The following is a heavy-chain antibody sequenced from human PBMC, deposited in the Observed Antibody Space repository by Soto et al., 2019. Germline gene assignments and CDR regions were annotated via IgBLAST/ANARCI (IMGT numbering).Heavy chain of an antibody. Sequence: QVQLVESGGGVVQPGRSLRLSFAASGFTFSSYAMHGVRQAPGKGLEWVAVISYDGSNKYYADSVKGRFTISRDNSKNTLYLQMNSLRAEDTAVYYCERPNRHYYYYGIDVWGQGTPVTVSS. CDR2: ISYDGSNK. D-gene: IGHD7-27*01. V-gene: IGHV3-30-3*01. J-gene: IGHJ6*02. CDR1: GFTFSSYA. CDR3: ERPNRHYYYYGIDV.